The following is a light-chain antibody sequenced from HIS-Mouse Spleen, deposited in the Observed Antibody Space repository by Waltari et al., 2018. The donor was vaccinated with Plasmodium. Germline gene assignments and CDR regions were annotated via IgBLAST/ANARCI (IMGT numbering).Light chain of an antibody. CDR2: GAS. V-gene: IGKV3-15*01. CDR1: QSVSIN. CDR3: QQYNNWSFT. Sequence: EIVMTQSPATLSVSAGERATLPGRASQSVSINLAWYQQKPGQAPRLLIYGASTRATGIPARFSGSGSGTEFTLTISSLQSEDFAVYYCQQYNNWSFTFGPGTKVDIK. J-gene: IGKJ3*01.